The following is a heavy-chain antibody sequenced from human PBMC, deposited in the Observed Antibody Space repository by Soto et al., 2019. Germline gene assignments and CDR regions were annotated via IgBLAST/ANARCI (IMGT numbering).Heavy chain of an antibody. CDR3: AHSRAILYLWSFDY. CDR2: IFWDGDK. Sequence: SGPTLVNPTQTLTLTCSFSGFSLSTSGVGVGWIRQPPGQALEWLALIFWDGDKRYSPSLKSRLTITKDTSKNQVVLTMTNMDPVDTATYYCAHSRAILYLWSFDYWGQGTLVTVSS. CDR1: GFSLSTSGVG. V-gene: IGHV2-5*02. J-gene: IGHJ4*02. D-gene: IGHD2-8*01.